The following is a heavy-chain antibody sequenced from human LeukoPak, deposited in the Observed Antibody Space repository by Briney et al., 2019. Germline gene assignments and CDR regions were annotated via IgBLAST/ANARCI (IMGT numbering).Heavy chain of an antibody. CDR2: INTNTGNP. CDR3: ASHGGYSSSWFLCDC. CDR1: GYTFTNYD. J-gene: IGHJ4*02. D-gene: IGHD6-13*01. Sequence: ASVKVSCKASGYTFTNYDINWVRQATGQGLEWMGWINTNTGNPTYAQGFTGRFVFSLDTSVSTAYLQISSLKAEDTAVYYCASHGGYSSSWFLCDCWGQGTLVTVSS. V-gene: IGHV7-4-1*02.